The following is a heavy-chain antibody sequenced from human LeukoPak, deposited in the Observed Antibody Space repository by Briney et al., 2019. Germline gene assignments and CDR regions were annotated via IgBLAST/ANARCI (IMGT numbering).Heavy chain of an antibody. CDR2: IYPGDSDT. J-gene: IGHJ4*02. V-gene: IGHV5-51*01. CDR3: ARQVPGIAAAVSY. CDR1: GYSFTSSW. D-gene: IGHD6-13*01. Sequence: RGESLRISCKGSGYSFTSSWITWVRQLPGKGLEWMGIIYPGDSDTRYSPSFQGQVTISADKSISTAYLQWSSLKASDTAMYYCARQVPGIAAAVSYWGQGTLVTVSS.